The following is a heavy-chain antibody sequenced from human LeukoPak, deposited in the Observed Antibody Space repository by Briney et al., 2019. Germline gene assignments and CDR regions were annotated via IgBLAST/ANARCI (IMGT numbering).Heavy chain of an antibody. V-gene: IGHV3-21*01. J-gene: IGHJ4*02. CDR1: GSTFSSYS. Sequence: GGSLRLSCAASGSTFSSYSMNWVRQAPGKGLEWVSSISSSSSYIYYADSVKGRFTISRDNAKNSLYLQMNSLRAEDTVVYYCAREGRPTRIAVSLPRTAPSLYCGQRTLVTVS. CDR3: AREGRPTRIAVSLPRTAPSLY. CDR2: ISSSSSYI. D-gene: IGHD6-19*01.